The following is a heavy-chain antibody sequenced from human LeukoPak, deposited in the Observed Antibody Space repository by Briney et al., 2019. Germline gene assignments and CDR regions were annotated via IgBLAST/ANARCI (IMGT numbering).Heavy chain of an antibody. CDR3: ARDPTYYDFWSGSAYYYYMDV. CDR2: ISYDGSNK. D-gene: IGHD3-3*01. CDR1: GFTFSSYA. J-gene: IGHJ6*03. V-gene: IGHV3-30-3*01. Sequence: GGSLRLSCAASGFTFSSYAMHWVRQAPGKGLEWVAVISYDGSNKYYADSVKGRFTISRDNSKNTLYLQMNSLRAEDTAVYYCARDPTYYDFWSGSAYYYYMDVWGKGTTVTVSS.